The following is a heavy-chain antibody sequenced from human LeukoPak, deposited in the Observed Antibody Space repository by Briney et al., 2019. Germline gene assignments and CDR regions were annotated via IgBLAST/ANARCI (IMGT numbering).Heavy chain of an antibody. Sequence: GGSLRLSCAASGFTFSGYSINWVRQAPGKGLEWVSAISGGGGSTYYADSVKGRFTISRDNSKNTLFLQMNSLRAEDTAVYYCAKAAYYASGSLYYYYGMDVWGQGTTVTVS. CDR3: AKAAYYASGSLYYYYGMDV. D-gene: IGHD3-10*01. CDR1: GFTFSGYS. V-gene: IGHV3-23*01. J-gene: IGHJ6*02. CDR2: ISGGGGST.